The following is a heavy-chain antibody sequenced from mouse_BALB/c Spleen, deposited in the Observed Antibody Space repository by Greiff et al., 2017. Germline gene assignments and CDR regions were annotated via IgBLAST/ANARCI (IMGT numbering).Heavy chain of an antibody. D-gene: IGHD1-3*01. J-gene: IGHJ3*01. CDR3: ASGLRAWFAY. CDR2: ISYSGST. Sequence: EVQLQESGPGLVKPSQSLSLTCTVTGYSITSDYAWNWIRQFPGNKLEWMGYISYSGSTSYNPSLKSRISITRDTSKNQFFLQLNSVTTEDTATYYCASGLRAWFAYWGQGTLVTVSA. CDR1: GYSITSDYA. V-gene: IGHV3-2*02.